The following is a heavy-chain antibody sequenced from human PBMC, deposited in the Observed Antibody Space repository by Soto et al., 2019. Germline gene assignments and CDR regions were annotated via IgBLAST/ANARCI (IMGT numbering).Heavy chain of an antibody. D-gene: IGHD3-22*01. CDR3: AREGLGYYDSSCYVDY. CDR1: GFTVSSNY. CDR2: IYSGGST. V-gene: IGHV3-53*01. Sequence: EVQLVESGGGLIQPGGSLRLSCAASGFTVSSNYMSWVRQAPGKGLEWVSVIYSGGSTYYADSVKGRFTISRDNSKNTLYLQMNSLRADDTAVYYCAREGLGYYDSSCYVDYWGQGTLVTVSS. J-gene: IGHJ4*02.